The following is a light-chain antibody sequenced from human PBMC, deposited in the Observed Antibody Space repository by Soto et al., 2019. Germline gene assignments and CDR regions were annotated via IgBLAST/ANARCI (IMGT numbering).Light chain of an antibody. CDR2: EVS. J-gene: IGLJ1*01. V-gene: IGLV2-14*01. CDR3: NSYTISSTYV. CDR1: SSNIGSNY. Sequence: QSVLTQPPSASGTPGQRATISCSGSSSNIGSNYVYWYQQHPGKAPKLMIYEVSNRPSGVSNRFSGSKSGNTASLTISGLQAEDEADYYCNSYTISSTYVFGTGTKVTVL.